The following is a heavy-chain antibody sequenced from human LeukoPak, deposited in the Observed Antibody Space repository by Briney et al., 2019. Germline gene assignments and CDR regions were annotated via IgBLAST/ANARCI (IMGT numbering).Heavy chain of an antibody. CDR2: IRYDGSNK. Sequence: GGSLRLSCAASGFTFSSYGMHWVRQAPGKGLEWVAFIRYDGSNKYYADSVKGRLTISRDNSKNTLYLQMNSLRAEDTAVYYCARGDRDYDILTGYSKSWFDPWGQGTLVIVSS. CDR1: GFTFSSYG. J-gene: IGHJ5*02. V-gene: IGHV3-30*02. D-gene: IGHD3-9*01. CDR3: ARGDRDYDILTGYSKSWFDP.